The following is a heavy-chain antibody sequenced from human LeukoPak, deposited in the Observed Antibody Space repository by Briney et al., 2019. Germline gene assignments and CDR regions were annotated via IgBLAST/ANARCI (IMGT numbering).Heavy chain of an antibody. Sequence: SETLSLTCAVYGGSFSGYYWSWIRQPPGKGLEWIGEINHSGSTNYNPSLKSRVTISVRTSKNQFSLKLSSVTAADTALYYCARLWSTYCSGGSCPHQPNYWGQGTLVTVSS. CDR2: INHSGST. J-gene: IGHJ4*02. V-gene: IGHV4-34*01. CDR1: GGSFSGYY. CDR3: ARLWSTYCSGGSCPHQPNY. D-gene: IGHD2-15*01.